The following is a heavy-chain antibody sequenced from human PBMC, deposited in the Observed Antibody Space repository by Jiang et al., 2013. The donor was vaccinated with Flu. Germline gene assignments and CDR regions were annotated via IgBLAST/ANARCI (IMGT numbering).Heavy chain of an antibody. CDR2: IWYDGSNK. CDR3: ARGPLTGYYFWFDP. V-gene: IGHV3-33*01. D-gene: IGHD3-9*01. Sequence: WVRQAPGKGLEWVAVIWYDGSNKYYADSVKGRFTISRDNSKNTLYLQMNSLRAEDTAVYYCARGPLTGYYFWFDPWGQGTLVTVSS. J-gene: IGHJ5*02.